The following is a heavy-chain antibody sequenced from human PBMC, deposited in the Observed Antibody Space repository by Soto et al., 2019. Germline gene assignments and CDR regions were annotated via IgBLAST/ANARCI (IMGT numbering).Heavy chain of an antibody. D-gene: IGHD2-2*01. J-gene: IGHJ4*02. CDR3: AKDISPYLYCSSSSCYPFDY. Sequence: GGSLRLSCAASGFTFSSYAMSWVRQAPGKGLEWVSAISGSGGSTYYADSVKGRFTISRDNSKNTLYLQMNSLRAEDTAIYYSAKDISPYLYCSSSSCYPFDYWGQGTLVTVSS. CDR2: ISGSGGST. V-gene: IGHV3-23*01. CDR1: GFTFSSYA.